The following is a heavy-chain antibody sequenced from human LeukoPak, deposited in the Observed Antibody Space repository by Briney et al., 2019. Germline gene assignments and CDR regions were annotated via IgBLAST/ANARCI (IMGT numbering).Heavy chain of an antibody. CDR1: GGSISSYY. CDR3: ARVGGIAAPYYFDY. J-gene: IGHJ4*02. V-gene: IGHV4-59*01. Sequence: SETLSLTCTVSGGSISSYYWTWIRQPPGKGLEWIGYIYYSGSTNYNPSLKSRVTISVDTSKNQFSLKLSSVTAADTAVYYCARVGGIAAPYYFDYWGQGTLVTVSS. CDR2: IYYSGST. D-gene: IGHD6-13*01.